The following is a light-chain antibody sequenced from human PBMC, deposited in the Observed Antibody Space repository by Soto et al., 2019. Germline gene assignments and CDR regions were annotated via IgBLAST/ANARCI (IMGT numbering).Light chain of an antibody. Sequence: QSVLTQPRSVSRSPGQSVTISCTGTSSDVGGYNYVSWYQQHPGKAPKLMIYDVSKRPSGVPDRFSGSKSGNRASLTISGLQAEDEAEYYCCSYAGSYTWVFGGGTQLTVL. CDR2: DVS. CDR1: SSDVGGYNY. CDR3: CSYAGSYTWV. J-gene: IGLJ3*02. V-gene: IGLV2-11*01.